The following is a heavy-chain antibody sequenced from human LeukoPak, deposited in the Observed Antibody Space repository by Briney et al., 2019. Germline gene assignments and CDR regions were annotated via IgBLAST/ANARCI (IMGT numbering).Heavy chain of an antibody. Sequence: GGSLRLSCAASGSTFSSYSMNWVRQAPGKGLEWVSSISSSSSYKYYADSVKGRFTISRDNAKNSLYLQMNSLRAEDTAVYYCARVPPGIAAAEYDYWGQGTLVTVSS. J-gene: IGHJ4*02. CDR1: GSTFSSYS. CDR3: ARVPPGIAAAEYDY. D-gene: IGHD6-13*01. CDR2: ISSSSSYK. V-gene: IGHV3-21*01.